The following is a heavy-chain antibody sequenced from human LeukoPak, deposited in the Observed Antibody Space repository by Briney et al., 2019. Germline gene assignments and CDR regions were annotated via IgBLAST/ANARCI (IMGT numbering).Heavy chain of an antibody. CDR1: GFSFGDYA. Sequence: GGSLRLSCTASGFSFGDYAMRWFRQAPGKGLEWVGFIRSKAYGGTTEYAASVKGRFIISRDDSKSIAYLQMNSLKTEDTAVYYCTRGGYDSSGYINPPRYAFDIWGQGTMVTVSS. CDR3: TRGGYDSSGYINPPRYAFDI. CDR2: IRSKAYGGTT. J-gene: IGHJ3*02. D-gene: IGHD3-22*01. V-gene: IGHV3-49*03.